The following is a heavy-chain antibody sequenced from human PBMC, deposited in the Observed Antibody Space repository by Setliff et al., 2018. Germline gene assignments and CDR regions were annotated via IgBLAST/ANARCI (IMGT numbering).Heavy chain of an antibody. Sequence: SQTLSLTCIVSGGSVGSGSYYWSWIRQPAGKGLEWIGLIQSTGNTNYNPSLQSRVTISIDTSKNQFSLKMTSVTAADTAMYFCAGTPARGTTWLSPFDYWGQGTLVTVSS. J-gene: IGHJ4*02. CDR2: IQSTGNT. CDR1: GGSVGSGSYY. CDR3: AGTPARGTTWLSPFDY. V-gene: IGHV4-61*02. D-gene: IGHD5-12*01.